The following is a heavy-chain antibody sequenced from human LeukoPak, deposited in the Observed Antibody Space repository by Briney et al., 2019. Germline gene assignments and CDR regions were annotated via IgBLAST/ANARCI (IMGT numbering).Heavy chain of an antibody. CDR3: VGGIGWQPDY. Sequence: GGSLRLSCAASAGFTFSDYWMNWVRQAPGQGLEWVAIISQDGREKLYVDSVKGRFTISRDNAKSSLYLQINSLRAEDTPVYYCVGGIGWQPDYWGQGTLVTVSS. V-gene: IGHV3-7*03. J-gene: IGHJ4*02. CDR1: AGFTFSDYW. D-gene: IGHD6-19*01. CDR2: ISQDGREK.